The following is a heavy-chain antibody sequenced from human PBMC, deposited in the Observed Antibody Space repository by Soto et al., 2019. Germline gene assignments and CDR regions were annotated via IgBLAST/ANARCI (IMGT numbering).Heavy chain of an antibody. J-gene: IGHJ6*02. V-gene: IGHV1-3*01. D-gene: IGHD4-4*01. CDR1: GYTFTSYA. CDR2: INAGNGNT. Sequence: QVKLVQSGAEVKKPGASVKASCKASGYTFTSYAMHWVRQAPGQRLEWMGWINAGNGNTRYSQKFQGRVTITRDTSASTAYMELSRLRSGDTAVYYCASSYSNYAPIAYCCHGMDVWGQGTTVTVSS. CDR3: ASSYSNYAPIAYCCHGMDV.